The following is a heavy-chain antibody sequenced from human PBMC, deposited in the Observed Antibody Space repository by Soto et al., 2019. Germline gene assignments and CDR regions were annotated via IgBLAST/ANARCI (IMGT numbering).Heavy chain of an antibody. V-gene: IGHV1-3*01. CDR3: ARGVGSGTYYNQYNWFDP. CDR1: GYTFTSYA. CDR2: INADNGNT. J-gene: IGHJ5*02. D-gene: IGHD3-10*01. Sequence: ASVKVSCKASGYTFTSYAMHWVRQAPGQRLEWMGWINADNGNTKHAQKLQGRVTMTRDTSTSTAYMELRSLRSDDTAVYYCARGVGSGTYYNQYNWFDPWGQGTLVTVSS.